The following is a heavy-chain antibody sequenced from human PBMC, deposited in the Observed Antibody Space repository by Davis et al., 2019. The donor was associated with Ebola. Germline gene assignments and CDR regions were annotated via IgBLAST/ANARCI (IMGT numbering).Heavy chain of an antibody. D-gene: IGHD3-3*01. CDR2: ISGSGGNT. CDR3: ARSGLSFGVVKYHYGMDA. Sequence: GGSLRLSCTDSVITFSSYAMTWVRQAPGKGLEWVSAISGSGGNTYYADSVKGRFTISRDNSKKTMYLQMNSLRGEDTAVYYCARSGLSFGVVKYHYGMDAWGKGTTGTVSS. J-gene: IGHJ6*04. V-gene: IGHV3-23*01. CDR1: VITFSSYA.